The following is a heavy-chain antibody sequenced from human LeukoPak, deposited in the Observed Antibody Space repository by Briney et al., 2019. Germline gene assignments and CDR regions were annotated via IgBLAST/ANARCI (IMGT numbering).Heavy chain of an antibody. CDR3: ARDGAFDI. Sequence: SETLSLTCTVSGGSISSYYWSWIRQPPGKGLEWIGYIYYSGSTNYNPSLKSRVTISVDTSKNQFSLPLKFVTAADTALYYCARDGAFDIWGQGTMVTVSS. J-gene: IGHJ3*02. D-gene: IGHD5-24*01. CDR2: IYYSGST. CDR1: GGSISSYY. V-gene: IGHV4-59*08.